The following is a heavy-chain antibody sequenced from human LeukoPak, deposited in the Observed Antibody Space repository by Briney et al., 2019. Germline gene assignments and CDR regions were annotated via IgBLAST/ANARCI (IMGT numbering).Heavy chain of an antibody. CDR1: GGTFSGYY. V-gene: IGHV4-34*01. D-gene: IGHD5-24*01. CDR3: ARDGLHVDV. Sequence: SETLSLTCGVYGGTFSGYYWTWIRQPPGRGLEWIGEINHSGSASYNPSLQSRVTISVDTSKNQFSLKLSSVTAADTAVYYCARDGLHVDVWGQGTTVTVSS. J-gene: IGHJ6*02. CDR2: INHSGSA.